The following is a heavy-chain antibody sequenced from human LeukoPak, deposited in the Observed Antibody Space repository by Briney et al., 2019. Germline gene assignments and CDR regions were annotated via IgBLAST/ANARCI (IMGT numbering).Heavy chain of an antibody. CDR1: GYTFTSYG. V-gene: IGHV1-18*01. J-gene: IGHJ4*02. Sequence: ASVKVSCKASGYTFTSYGISWVRQALGQGLEWMGWISAYNGNTNYAQKLQGRVTMTTDTSTSTAYMELRSLKSDDTAVYYCARYSSSWFVAYWGQGTLVTVSS. CDR2: ISAYNGNT. CDR3: ARYSSSWFVAY. D-gene: IGHD6-13*01.